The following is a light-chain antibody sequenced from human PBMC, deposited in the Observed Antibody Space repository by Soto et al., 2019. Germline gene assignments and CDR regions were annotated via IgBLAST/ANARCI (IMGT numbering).Light chain of an antibody. J-gene: IGLJ2*01. V-gene: IGLV2-11*01. CDR1: SSDVGSYNY. CDR2: DVT. CDR3: CSYAGRDTYVL. Sequence: QSALTQPRSVSGSPGQSVTISCTGTSSDVGSYNYVSWYQQYPGKAPKLMIYDVTKRPSGVPDRFSGSKSGNTASLTISGLQAEDEADYSCCSYAGRDTYVLFGGGTKLTVL.